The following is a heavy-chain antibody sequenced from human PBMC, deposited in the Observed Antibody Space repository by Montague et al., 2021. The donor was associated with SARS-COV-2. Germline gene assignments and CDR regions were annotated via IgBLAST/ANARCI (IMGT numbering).Heavy chain of an antibody. J-gene: IGHJ3*02. CDR2: ISYDGSNK. CDR3: ARGRGVITFGGVIGYDAFDI. D-gene: IGHD3-16*02. CDR1: GFTFSSYA. V-gene: IGHV3-30-3*01. Sequence: SLRLSCAASGFTFSSYAMHWVRQAPSKGLEWVAVISYDGSNKYYADSVKGRFTISRDNSKNTLYLQMNSLRAEDTAVYYCARGRGVITFGGVIGYDAFDIWGQGTMVTVSS.